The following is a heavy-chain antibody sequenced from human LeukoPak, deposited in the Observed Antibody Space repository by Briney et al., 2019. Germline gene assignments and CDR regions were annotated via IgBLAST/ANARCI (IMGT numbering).Heavy chain of an antibody. D-gene: IGHD6-13*01. CDR3: ARGRLRRAAAQSSVRYFDL. CDR1: GGSISSYY. Sequence: SETLSLTCTVSGGSISSYYWSWIRQPPGKGLEWIGYIYYSGSTNYNPSLKSRVTISVDTSKNQFSLKLSSVTAADTAVYYCARGRLRRAAAQSSVRYFDLWGRGTLVTVSS. J-gene: IGHJ2*01. CDR2: IYYSGST. V-gene: IGHV4-59*01.